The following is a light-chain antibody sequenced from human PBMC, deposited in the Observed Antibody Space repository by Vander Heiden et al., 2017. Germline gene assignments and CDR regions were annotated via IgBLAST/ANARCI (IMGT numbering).Light chain of an antibody. Sequence: DIQLTQSPSFLSASVGDRVTITCRASQGISSYLAWYQQKPGKAPKLLIYAASTLQSGVPSRFSGSGSGPEFTLTISSRQPEDFATYYCQQLNSYSFFTFGHGTKVDIK. CDR2: AAS. V-gene: IGKV1-9*01. J-gene: IGKJ3*01. CDR3: QQLNSYSFFT. CDR1: QGISSY.